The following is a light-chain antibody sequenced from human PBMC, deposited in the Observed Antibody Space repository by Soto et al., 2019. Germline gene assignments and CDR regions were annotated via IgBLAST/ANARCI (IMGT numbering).Light chain of an antibody. CDR2: DAS. J-gene: IGKJ1*01. CDR3: QHYNSYSEA. Sequence: IQMTQSPSTLSASVGDRVTITCRASQSISSWLAWYQQKPGKAPKLLIYDASNLESGVPSRFSGSGSGTEFTLTISSLQPDDFATYYCQHYNSYSEAFGQGTKVDIK. CDR1: QSISSW. V-gene: IGKV1-5*01.